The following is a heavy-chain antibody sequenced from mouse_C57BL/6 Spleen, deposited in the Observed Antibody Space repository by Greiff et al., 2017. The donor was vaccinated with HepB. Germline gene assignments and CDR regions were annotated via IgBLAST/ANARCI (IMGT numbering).Heavy chain of an antibody. D-gene: IGHD1-1*01. CDR3: AREGTVVEGNAMDY. CDR1: GYAFSSYW. Sequence: VQVVESGAELVKPGASVKISCKASGYAFSSYWMNWVKQRPGKGLEWIGQIYPGDGDTNYNGKFKGKATLTADKSSSTAYMQLSSLTSEDSAVYFCAREGTVVEGNAMDYWGQGTSVTVSS. CDR2: IYPGDGDT. J-gene: IGHJ4*01. V-gene: IGHV1-80*01.